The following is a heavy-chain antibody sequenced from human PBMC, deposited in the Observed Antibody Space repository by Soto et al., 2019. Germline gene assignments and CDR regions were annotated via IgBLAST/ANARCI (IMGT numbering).Heavy chain of an antibody. CDR2: IYYSGST. CDR1: GGSISSYY. CDR3: ARCDRNYGSYYFDY. Sequence: PSETLSLTCTVSGGSISSYYWSWIRQPPGKGLEWIGYIYYSGSTNYNPSLKSRVTISVDTSKNQFSLKLSSVTAADTAVYYCARCDRNYGSYYFDYWGQGTLVTVSS. D-gene: IGHD1-7*01. J-gene: IGHJ4*02. V-gene: IGHV4-59*12.